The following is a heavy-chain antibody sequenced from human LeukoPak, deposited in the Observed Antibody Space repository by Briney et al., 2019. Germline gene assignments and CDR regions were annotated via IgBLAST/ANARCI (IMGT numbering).Heavy chain of an antibody. CDR1: GFTFSSYA. Sequence: GGSLRLSCAASGFTFSSYAMSWVRQAPGKGLAWVSAIGGSGGSTYYADSVKGRFTISRDNSKNTLYLQMNSLRAEDTAVYYCAKDPYSGSYYDYWGQGTLVTVSS. J-gene: IGHJ4*02. V-gene: IGHV3-23*01. CDR3: AKDPYSGSYYDY. D-gene: IGHD1-26*01. CDR2: IGGSGGST.